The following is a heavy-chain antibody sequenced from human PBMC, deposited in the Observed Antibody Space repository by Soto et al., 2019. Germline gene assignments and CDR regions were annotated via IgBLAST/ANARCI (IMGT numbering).Heavy chain of an antibody. D-gene: IGHD6-19*01. CDR2: TYYRSKWYS. CDR3: ARSRGWLDC. CDR1: GDSVSSNSAA. Sequence: SQTLSLTCXISGDSVSSNSAAWNWIRQSPSRGLEWLGRTYYRSKWYSEFALSMKSRITINPDTSKNQFSLQLNSVTPHDTAVYYCARSRGWLDCWGQGTLVTVSS. J-gene: IGHJ4*02. V-gene: IGHV6-1*01.